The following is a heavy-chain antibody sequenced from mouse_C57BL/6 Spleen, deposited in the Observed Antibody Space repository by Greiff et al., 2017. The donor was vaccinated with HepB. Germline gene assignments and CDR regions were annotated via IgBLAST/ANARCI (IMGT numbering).Heavy chain of an antibody. Sequence: EVQLQESGPGLVKPSQSLSLTCSVTGYSITSGYYWNWIRQFPGNKLEWMGYISYDGSNNYNPSLKNRISITRDTSKNQFFLKLNSVTTEDTATYYGARGKTAQATGYYAMDYWGQGTSVTVSS. D-gene: IGHD3-2*02. CDR2: ISYDGSN. V-gene: IGHV3-6*01. J-gene: IGHJ4*01. CDR1: GYSITSGYY. CDR3: ARGKTAQATGYYAMDY.